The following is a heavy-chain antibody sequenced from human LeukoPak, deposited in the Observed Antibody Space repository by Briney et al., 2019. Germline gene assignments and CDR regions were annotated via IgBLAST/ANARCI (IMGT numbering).Heavy chain of an antibody. CDR2: IGSRSSTI. D-gene: IGHD3/OR15-3a*01. CDR3: ARGTYYFDY. J-gene: IGHJ4*02. V-gene: IGHV3-48*02. CDR1: GFTFSTYS. Sequence: GGSLRPSCAASGFTFSTYSINWVRQAPGKGLEWVSYIGSRSSTIYYADSVKGRFTISRDNAKNSLYLQMNSLRDEDTAVYYCARGTYYFDYWGQGTLVTVSS.